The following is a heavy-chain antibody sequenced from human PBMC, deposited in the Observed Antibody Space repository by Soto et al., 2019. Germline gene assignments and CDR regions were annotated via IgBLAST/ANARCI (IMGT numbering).Heavy chain of an antibody. CDR2: IYHSGST. V-gene: IGHV4-30-2*01. D-gene: IGHD2-15*01. CDR3: ARGGYCSGGSCYYVRGAFDP. J-gene: IGHJ5*02. Sequence: PSATLSLTCAVSGGSISRGVYSGIWIRQPPGKGLEWIGYIYHSGSTYYNPSLKSRVTISVDRSKNQFSLKLSSVTAADTAVYYCARGGYCSGGSCYYVRGAFDPWGQGTLVTVS. CDR1: GGSISRGVYS.